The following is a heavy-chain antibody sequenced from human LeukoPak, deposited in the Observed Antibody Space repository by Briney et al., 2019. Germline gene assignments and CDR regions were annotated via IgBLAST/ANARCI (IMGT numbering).Heavy chain of an antibody. CDR3: ARDRDGSSWYRSNWFDP. V-gene: IGHV4-39*07. CDR1: GGSISSSSYY. Sequence: SETLSLTCTVSGGSISSSSYYWGWIRQPSGKGLEWIGSIYYSGSTYYNPSLKSRVTISVDTSKNQFSLKLSSVTAADTAVYYCARDRDGSSWYRSNWFDPWGQGTLVTVSS. J-gene: IGHJ5*02. CDR2: IYYSGST. D-gene: IGHD6-13*01.